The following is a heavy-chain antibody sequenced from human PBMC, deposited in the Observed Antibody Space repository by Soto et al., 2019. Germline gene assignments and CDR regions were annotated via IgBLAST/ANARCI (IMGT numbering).Heavy chain of an antibody. Sequence: ASVKVSCKTSGHTLINYYMHWVRQAPGQGLDWLGKIDPSGNGTSYAERFQGRITLTSDTSTKTVYVELSSLRSEDTAIYYCAINYYDSSGYLYWGQGTLVPSPQ. CDR1: GHTLINYY. CDR2: IDPSGNGT. CDR3: AINYYDSSGYLY. V-gene: IGHV1-46*01. D-gene: IGHD3-22*01. J-gene: IGHJ4*02.